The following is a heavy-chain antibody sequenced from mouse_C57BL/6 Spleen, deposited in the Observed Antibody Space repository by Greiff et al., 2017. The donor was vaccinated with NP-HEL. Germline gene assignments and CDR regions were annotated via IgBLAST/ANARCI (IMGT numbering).Heavy chain of an antibody. V-gene: IGHV8-12*01. D-gene: IGHD2-1*01. CDR2: IYWDDDK. CDR3: ARIYYGNLPWCAY. Sequence: QVTLKESGPGILQSSQTLSLTCSFSGFSLSTSGMGVSWIRQPSGKGLEWLAHIYWDDDKRYNPSLKSGLTISKDTSRNQVFLKITSVDTADTATYYCARIYYGNLPWCAYWGQGTLVTVSA. CDR1: GFSLSTSGMG. J-gene: IGHJ3*01.